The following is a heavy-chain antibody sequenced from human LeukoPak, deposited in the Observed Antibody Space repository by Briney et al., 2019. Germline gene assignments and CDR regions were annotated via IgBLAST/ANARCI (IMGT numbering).Heavy chain of an antibody. CDR2: IKQDGREK. D-gene: IGHD6-13*01. CDR1: GFTLFTYW. CDR3: ASSIAAAGTALFAFGI. J-gene: IGHJ3*02. V-gene: IGHV3-7*01. Sequence: AGGCLRLSYAASGFTLFTYWMSWVRQAPGKGLEWVANIKQDGREKYYVQSVKGRFTISRDNAKNSLYLQMNSLRAENTAVYYCASSIAAAGTALFAFGIWGQGTMVTVSS.